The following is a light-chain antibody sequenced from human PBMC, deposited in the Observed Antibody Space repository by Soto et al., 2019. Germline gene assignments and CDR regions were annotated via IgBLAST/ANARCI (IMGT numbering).Light chain of an antibody. Sequence: QSALTQPPSASGSPGQSVTISCTGTSSDVGGYNYVSWYQQHPGKAPKLMIYEVSKRPSGVPDRFSGSKSGNTASPTVSGLQDEDEADYYCSSYAGSNNLVFGGGTQLTVL. V-gene: IGLV2-8*01. J-gene: IGLJ7*01. CDR2: EVS. CDR3: SSYAGSNNLV. CDR1: SSDVGGYNY.